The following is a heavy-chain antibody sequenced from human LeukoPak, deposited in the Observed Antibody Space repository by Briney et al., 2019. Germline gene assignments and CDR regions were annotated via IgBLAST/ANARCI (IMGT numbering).Heavy chain of an antibody. CDR2: ISSSSSTI. J-gene: IGHJ6*04. Sequence: GGSLRLSCAASGFTFSSYSMNWVRQAPGKGLEWVSYISSSSSTIYYADSVKGRFTISRDNAKNSLYLQMNSLRAEDTAVYYCARRHGMDVWGKGTTVTVYS. CDR3: ARRHGMDV. CDR1: GFTFSSYS. V-gene: IGHV3-48*04.